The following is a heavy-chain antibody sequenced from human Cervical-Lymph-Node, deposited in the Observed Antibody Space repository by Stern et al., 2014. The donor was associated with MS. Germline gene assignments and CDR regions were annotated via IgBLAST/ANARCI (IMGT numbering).Heavy chain of an antibody. CDR2: INTNTGNS. V-gene: IGHV7-4-1*02. J-gene: IGHJ4*02. D-gene: IGHD5-18*01. Sequence: VQLVESGSELKEPGASVKVSCKASGYTLTNYPMNWVRQAPGQGLEWMGWINTNTGNSTYAQGFTGRFVFSLDTSVSTAYLHISSLKAEDTAVYYCARDFVDTAMITRSDYLDSWGREPWSPSPQ. CDR3: ARDFVDTAMITRSDYLDS. CDR1: GYTLTNYP.